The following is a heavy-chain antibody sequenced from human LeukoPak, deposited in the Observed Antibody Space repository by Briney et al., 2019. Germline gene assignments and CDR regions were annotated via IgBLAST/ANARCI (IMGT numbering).Heavy chain of an antibody. J-gene: IGHJ3*02. CDR2: IYYSGST. D-gene: IGHD6-13*01. Sequence: SETLSLTCTVSGGSISSYYWSWIRQPPGKGLEWIGYIYYSGSTNYNPSLKSRVTISVDTSKNQFSLKLSSVTAADTAVYYCARDRGIAAVRGAFDIWGQGTMVTVSS. CDR1: GGSISSYY. V-gene: IGHV4-59*01. CDR3: ARDRGIAAVRGAFDI.